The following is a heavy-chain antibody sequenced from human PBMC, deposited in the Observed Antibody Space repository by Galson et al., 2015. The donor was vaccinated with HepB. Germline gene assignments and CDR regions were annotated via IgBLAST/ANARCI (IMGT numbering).Heavy chain of an antibody. CDR2: INADNGNT. Sequence: SVKVSCKASGYTFSNCFMHWVRQAPGQRLEWMGWINADNGNTKYLQKFQGRVTFTRDTSASTVYMELSSLRSEDTAVYYCGRGWGYCSGGTCQNPNWFDPWGQGTLVTVSS. CDR3: GRGWGYCSGGTCQNPNWFDP. J-gene: IGHJ5*02. V-gene: IGHV1-3*01. D-gene: IGHD2-15*01. CDR1: GYTFSNCF.